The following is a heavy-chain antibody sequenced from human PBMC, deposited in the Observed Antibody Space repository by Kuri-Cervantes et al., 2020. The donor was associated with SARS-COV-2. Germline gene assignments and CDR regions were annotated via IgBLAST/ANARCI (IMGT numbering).Heavy chain of an antibody. D-gene: IGHD3-10*01. V-gene: IGHV4-38-2*02. Sequence: SETLSLTCTVSGYSISSGYYWGWIRQPPGKGLEWIGSIYHRGSTYYNPSLKSRVTISVDTSKNQFSLKLSSVTAADTAVYYCARTSYGSALYWGQGTLVTVS. J-gene: IGHJ4*02. CDR3: ARTSYGSALY. CDR1: GYSISSGYY. CDR2: IYHRGST.